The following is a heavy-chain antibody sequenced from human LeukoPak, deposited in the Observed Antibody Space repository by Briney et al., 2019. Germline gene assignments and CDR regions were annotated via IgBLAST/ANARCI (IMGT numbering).Heavy chain of an antibody. J-gene: IGHJ2*01. CDR1: GGSFSGYY. CDR3: ARHETVAWYFDL. D-gene: IGHD4-17*01. V-gene: IGHV4-34*01. Sequence: PSETLSLTCAVYGGSFSGYYWSWIRQPPGKGLEWIGEINHSGSTNYNPSLKSRVTISVDTSKNQFSLKMSSVTAADTAVYYCARHETVAWYFDLWGRGTLVTVSS. CDR2: INHSGST.